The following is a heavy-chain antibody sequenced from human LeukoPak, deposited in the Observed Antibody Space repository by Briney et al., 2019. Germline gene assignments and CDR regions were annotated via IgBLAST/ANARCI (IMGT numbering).Heavy chain of an antibody. V-gene: IGHV3-33*01. Sequence: GGSLRLSCAASGFTFSSYGMHWVRQAPGKGLEWVAVIWYDGSNKYYADSVKGRFTISRDNSKNTLYLQMNSLRAEDTAVYYCARGGAVAGLDYWGQGTLVTVSP. J-gene: IGHJ4*02. D-gene: IGHD6-19*01. CDR3: ARGGAVAGLDY. CDR1: GFTFSSYG. CDR2: IWYDGSNK.